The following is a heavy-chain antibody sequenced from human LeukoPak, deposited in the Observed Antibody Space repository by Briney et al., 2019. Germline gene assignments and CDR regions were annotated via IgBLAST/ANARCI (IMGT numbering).Heavy chain of an antibody. D-gene: IGHD2-2*01. CDR2: ISTYNGNT. J-gene: IGHJ5*02. Sequence: SVKISCKASGYTFTNYGISWVRQAPGQGLGWMGWISTYNGNTNYARNLQGRVTVTTDTPTTTAYMELRSLRSDDTAVYYCARDRGYCSGTSCRNWFDPWGQGTLVTVSS. CDR3: ARDRGYCSGTSCRNWFDP. V-gene: IGHV1-18*01. CDR1: GYTFTNYG.